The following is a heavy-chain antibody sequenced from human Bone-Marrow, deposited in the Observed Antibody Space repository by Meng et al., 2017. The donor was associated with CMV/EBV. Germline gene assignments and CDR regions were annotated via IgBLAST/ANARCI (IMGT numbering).Heavy chain of an antibody. D-gene: IGHD1-26*01. J-gene: IGHJ4*02. CDR3: ARGAPDNGGGYYFDY. V-gene: IGHV3-21*01. Sequence: GESLKISCAASGFTFSSYSMNWVRQAPGKGLEWVSSISSSSSYIYYTDSVKGRFTISRDNAKNSLYLQMNSLRAEDTAVYYCARGAPDNGGGYYFDYWGQETLVTIDS. CDR1: GFTFSSYS. CDR2: ISSSSSYI.